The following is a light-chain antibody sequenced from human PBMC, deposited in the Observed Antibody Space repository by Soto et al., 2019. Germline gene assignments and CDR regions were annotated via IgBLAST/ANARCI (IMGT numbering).Light chain of an antibody. CDR2: DAS. CDR3: HQRSTWPFT. J-gene: IGKJ3*01. Sequence: EIVLTQSPATLYFSPEERATLSCSASQSISSYLAWYQQKPYQAHRLLIYDASNRATGIPARFNGSVSEPDFTLTISSLEPEDVAVYYCHQRSTWPFTFGPGTKVDTK. CDR1: QSISSY. V-gene: IGKV3-11*01.